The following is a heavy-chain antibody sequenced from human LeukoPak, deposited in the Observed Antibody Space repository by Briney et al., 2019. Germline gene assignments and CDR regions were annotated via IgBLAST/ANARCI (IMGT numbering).Heavy chain of an antibody. CDR2: IYHSGST. J-gene: IGHJ3*02. D-gene: IGHD5-18*01. CDR3: ATASGGLWSSDDDAFDI. CDR1: GGSISGGGYS. V-gene: IGHV4-30-2*01. Sequence: SETLSLTCAASGGSISGGGYSWSWIRQPPGKGLEWIGNIYHSGSTYYNPSLKSRVTISVDRSKNQFSLKLSSVTAADTAVYYCATASGGLWSSDDDAFDIWGQGTMVTVFS.